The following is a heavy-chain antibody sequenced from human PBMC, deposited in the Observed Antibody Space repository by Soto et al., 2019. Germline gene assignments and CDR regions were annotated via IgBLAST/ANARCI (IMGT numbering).Heavy chain of an antibody. J-gene: IGHJ4*02. CDR1: AYTFTSYV. CDR2: ISAYNGNK. CDR3: ARDSPPVDY. Sequence: SGKVSCKASAYTFTSYVMLWVRQAPGQRLEWMGWISAYNGNKKYAQKLQGRVTMTTDTSTSTAYMELRSLRSDDTAVYYCARDSPPVDYWGQGTLVTVSS. V-gene: IGHV1-18*01.